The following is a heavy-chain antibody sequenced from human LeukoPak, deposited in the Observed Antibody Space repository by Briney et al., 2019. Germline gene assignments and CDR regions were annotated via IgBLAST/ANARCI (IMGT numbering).Heavy chain of an antibody. J-gene: IGHJ4*02. CDR1: GGSISSYY. V-gene: IGHV4-59*01. CDR3: ARGKYISGSYDY. CDR2: IYYSGST. Sequence: PSETLSLTCTVSGGSISSYYWSWIRQPPGKGLEWIGYIYYSGSTNYNLSLKSRVTISVDSSKNQFSLKLSSVTAADTAVYYCARGKYISGSYDYWGQGTLVTVSS. D-gene: IGHD1-26*01.